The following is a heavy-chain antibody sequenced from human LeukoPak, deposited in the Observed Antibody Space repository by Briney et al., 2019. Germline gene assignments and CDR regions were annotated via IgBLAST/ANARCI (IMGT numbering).Heavy chain of an antibody. Sequence: SETLSLTCTVSGDSISSGHYWDWIRQPPGRGLEWIGSNHHSGSTWYNPSLKSRVTISLDTSQTQISLRVTSVTAADTAVYYCARGTDYYDSSGWLDPWGQGTLVTVSS. D-gene: IGHD3-22*01. CDR2: NHHSGST. V-gene: IGHV4-38-2*02. CDR3: ARGTDYYDSSGWLDP. J-gene: IGHJ5*02. CDR1: GDSISSGHY.